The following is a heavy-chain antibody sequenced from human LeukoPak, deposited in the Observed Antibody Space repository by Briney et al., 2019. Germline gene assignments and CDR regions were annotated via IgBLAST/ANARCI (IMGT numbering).Heavy chain of an antibody. D-gene: IGHD6-13*01. Sequence: PGGSLRLSCAASGFTSSSYEMNWVRQAPGKGLEWLSYIGSSGSTIYYADSVKGRFTISRDNSKNTLYLQMSSLRAEDTAVYYCARDPRYSSTWYYFDYWGQGTLVTVSS. J-gene: IGHJ4*02. V-gene: IGHV3-48*03. CDR2: IGSSGSTI. CDR1: GFTSSSYE. CDR3: ARDPRYSSTWYYFDY.